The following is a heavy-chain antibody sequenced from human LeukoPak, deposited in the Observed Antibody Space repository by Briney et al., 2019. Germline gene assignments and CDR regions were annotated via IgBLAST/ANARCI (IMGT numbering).Heavy chain of an antibody. J-gene: IGHJ6*02. CDR2: ISWNSGSI. CDR1: GFTFDDYA. V-gene: IGHV3-9*01. Sequence: GGSLRLSCAASGFTFDDYAMHWVRQAPGKGLEWVSGISWNSGSIGYADSVKGRFTISRDNAKNSLYLQMNSLRAEDTALYYCAKDMVEDTAMVTMDVWGQGTTVTVSS. D-gene: IGHD5-18*01. CDR3: AKDMVEDTAMVTMDV.